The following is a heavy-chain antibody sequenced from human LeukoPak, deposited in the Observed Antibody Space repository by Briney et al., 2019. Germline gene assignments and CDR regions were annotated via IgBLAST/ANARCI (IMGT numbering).Heavy chain of an antibody. CDR2: INHSGST. Sequence: KPSETLSLTCAVYGGSFSGYYWSWIRQPPGKGLEWIGEINHSGSTNYNASLKCRVTISVDTSKNQFSLKLSSVTAADTAIYYCARGSGRYSYVYYYGMDVWGQGTTVTVSS. CDR1: GGSFSGYY. J-gene: IGHJ6*02. D-gene: IGHD5-18*01. V-gene: IGHV4-34*01. CDR3: ARGSGRYSYVYYYGMDV.